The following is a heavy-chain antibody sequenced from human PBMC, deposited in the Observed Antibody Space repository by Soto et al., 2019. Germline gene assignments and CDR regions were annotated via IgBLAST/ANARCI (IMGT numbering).Heavy chain of an antibody. Sequence: GGSLRLSCAASGFTLSSYGMHWVRQAPGKGLEWVAVISYDGSNKYYADSVKGRFTISRDNSKNTLYLQMNSLRAEDTAVYYCAKAHGVLCFGELLCPNYYYYYGMDVWGQRTTVTFSS. CDR1: GFTLSSYG. J-gene: IGHJ6*02. CDR3: AKAHGVLCFGELLCPNYYYYYGMDV. CDR2: ISYDGSNK. D-gene: IGHD3-10*01. V-gene: IGHV3-30*18.